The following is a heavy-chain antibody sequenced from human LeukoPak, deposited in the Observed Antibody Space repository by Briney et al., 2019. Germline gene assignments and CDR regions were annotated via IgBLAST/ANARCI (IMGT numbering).Heavy chain of an antibody. CDR2: IYYSGST. V-gene: IGHV4-39*01. CDR3: ARRFRATPDRYPFDY. Sequence: SETLSLTCTVSGGSISSSSYYWGWIRQPPGKGLEWIGSIYYSGSTYYNPSLKSRVTISVDTSKNQFSLKLSSVTAADTAVYYCARRFRATPDRYPFDYWGQGTLVTVSS. D-gene: IGHD2-21*01. J-gene: IGHJ4*02. CDR1: GGSISSSSYY.